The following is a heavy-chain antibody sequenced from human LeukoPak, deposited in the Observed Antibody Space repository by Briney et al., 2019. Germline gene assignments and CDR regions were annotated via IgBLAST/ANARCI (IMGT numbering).Heavy chain of an antibody. CDR2: ISSSGSTI. J-gene: IGHJ4*02. CDR1: GFTFSYYY. D-gene: IGHD6-19*01. V-gene: IGHV3-11*01. Sequence: GSLRLSCAASGFTFSYYYMSWIRQAPGKGVEWVSYISSSGSTIYYADSVKGRFTISRDNAKNSLYLQMNSLRAEDTAVYYCAREQLQHSSGWGLDYWGQGTLVTVSS. CDR3: AREQLQHSSGWGLDY.